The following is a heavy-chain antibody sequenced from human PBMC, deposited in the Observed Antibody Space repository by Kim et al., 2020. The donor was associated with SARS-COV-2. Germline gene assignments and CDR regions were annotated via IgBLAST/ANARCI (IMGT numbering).Heavy chain of an antibody. V-gene: IGHV1-2*02. J-gene: IGHJ1*01. CDR2: T. Sequence: TNYAQKLQGRVTMTRDTSISTAYRELSRLRSDDTAVYYCARDDPRAYFQHWGQGTLVTVSS. CDR3: ARDDPRAYFQH.